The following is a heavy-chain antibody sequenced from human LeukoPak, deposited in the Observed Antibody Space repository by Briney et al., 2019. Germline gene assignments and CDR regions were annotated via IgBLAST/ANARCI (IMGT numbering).Heavy chain of an antibody. CDR3: TKDSSSWYEAGYFQH. CDR2: ISYDGSNK. Sequence: PGGSLRLSCAASGFTFSSYAMHWVRQAPGMGLEWVAVISYDGSNKYYADSVKGRFTISRDNSKNTLYLQMNSLRAEDTALYYCTKDSSSWYEAGYFQHWGQGTLVTVSS. V-gene: IGHV3-30-3*01. CDR1: GFTFSSYA. J-gene: IGHJ1*01. D-gene: IGHD6-13*01.